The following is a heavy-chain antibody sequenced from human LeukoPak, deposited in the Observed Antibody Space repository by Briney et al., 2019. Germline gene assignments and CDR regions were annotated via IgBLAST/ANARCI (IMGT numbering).Heavy chain of an antibody. V-gene: IGHV4-4*07. CDR2: IHTSGGT. Sequence: SETLSLTCTVSGDSISSSYWSWIRQPAGKGLEWIGRIHTSGGTRYNPSLKSRITMSVDASKNQFSLSLTSVTAADTAVYYCARDLALGYCPSSSCFSPLFDYWGQGTLVTVSS. CDR1: GDSISSSY. J-gene: IGHJ4*02. D-gene: IGHD2-2*01. CDR3: ARDLALGYCPSSSCFSPLFDY.